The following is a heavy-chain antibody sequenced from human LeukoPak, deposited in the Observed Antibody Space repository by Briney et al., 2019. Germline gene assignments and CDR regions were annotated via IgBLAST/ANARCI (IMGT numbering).Heavy chain of an antibody. D-gene: IGHD2-15*01. CDR1: GVSFXXFW. CDR2: IKEDGSEK. J-gene: IGHJ4*02. CDR3: AYSRSSLAAGY. Sequence: LXLXXXAXGVSFXXFWLSWVRQAPEKXLEWVANIKEDGSEKYYVDSVKGRFTISRDNAKKSLYLQMSSLRAEDTAVYYCAYSRSSLAAGYWGQGTPVTVSS. V-gene: IGHV3-7*03.